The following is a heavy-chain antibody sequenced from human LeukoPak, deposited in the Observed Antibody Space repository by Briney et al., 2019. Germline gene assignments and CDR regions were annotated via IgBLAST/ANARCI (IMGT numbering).Heavy chain of an antibody. CDR3: AREGSTGRPGGY. V-gene: IGHV1-2*02. CDR2: INPNSGGT. J-gene: IGHJ4*02. D-gene: IGHD1-26*01. Sequence: ASVKVSCKASGYTFTDYYIHWVRQAPGQGLEWVGWINPNSGGTNYAQKFQGGVTMTRDTSINTAYMELNTLRSDDTAVYYCAREGSTGRPGGYWGQGTLVTVSS. CDR1: GYTFTDYY.